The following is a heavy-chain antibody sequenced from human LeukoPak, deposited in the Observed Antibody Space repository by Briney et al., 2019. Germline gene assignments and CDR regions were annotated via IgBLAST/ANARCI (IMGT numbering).Heavy chain of an antibody. J-gene: IGHJ4*02. V-gene: IGHV3-66*01. CDR1: GFTVSSNY. D-gene: IGHD6-13*01. CDR3: TRGGVGIAADY. CDR2: IYSGGST. Sequence: GGSLRLSCAASGFTVSSNYMSWVRQAPGKGLEWVSVIYSGGSTYYADSVKGRFTISRDNSKNTLYLQVNSLRVEDTAVYYCTRGGVGIAADYWGQGTLVTVSS.